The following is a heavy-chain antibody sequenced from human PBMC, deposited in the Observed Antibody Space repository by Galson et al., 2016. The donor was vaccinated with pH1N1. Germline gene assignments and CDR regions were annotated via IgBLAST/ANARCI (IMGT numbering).Heavy chain of an antibody. D-gene: IGHD3-22*01. CDR3: AREADSSDSTGYYYKTFDY. CDR1: GVSVNSPTYY. CDR2: FHTSGST. J-gene: IGHJ4*02. Sequence: SLTCTVSGVSVNSPTYYWSWIRQPAGKGLEWIGRFHTSGSTNYKPSLNSRVTISLDASNNQSSLNLTSVTAADTAVYYCAREADSSDSTGYYYKTFDYWGQGILVTVSS. V-gene: IGHV4-61*02.